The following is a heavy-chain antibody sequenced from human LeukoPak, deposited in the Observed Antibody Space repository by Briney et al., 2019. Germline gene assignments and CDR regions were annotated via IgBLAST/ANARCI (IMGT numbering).Heavy chain of an antibody. CDR1: GGSIRSTYY. J-gene: IGHJ5*02. V-gene: IGHV4-39*01. CDR2: IHYSGST. D-gene: IGHD3-10*02. Sequence: SETLSLTCTVSGGSIRSTYYWAWIRPPPGKGLEWIGSIHYSGSTYYKPSLKSRVTISVDTSKSQFSLKLSSVTAADTAVYFCARHPLKAYVSDWFDPWGQGTLVTVSS. CDR3: ARHPLKAYVSDWFDP.